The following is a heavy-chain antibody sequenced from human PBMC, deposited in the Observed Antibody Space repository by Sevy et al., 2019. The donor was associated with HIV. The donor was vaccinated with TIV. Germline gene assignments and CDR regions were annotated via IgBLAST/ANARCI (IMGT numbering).Heavy chain of an antibody. D-gene: IGHD3-22*01. CDR2: IYSGGST. J-gene: IGHJ4*02. Sequence: GGSLRLSCAASGFTVSSNYMSWVRHAPGKGLEWVSVIYSGGSTYYADSVKGRFTISRDNSKNTLYLQMNSLRAEDTAVYYCAISTYYYDSSGYYLYYFDYWGQGTLVTVSS. V-gene: IGHV3-66*01. CDR1: GFTVSSNY. CDR3: AISTYYYDSSGYYLYYFDY.